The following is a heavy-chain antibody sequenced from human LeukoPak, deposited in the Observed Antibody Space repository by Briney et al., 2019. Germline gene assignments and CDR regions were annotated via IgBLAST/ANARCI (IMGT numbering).Heavy chain of an antibody. J-gene: IGHJ4*02. CDR2: ISGSGAGT. CDR3: ANSPDGYSGYGRNFDY. V-gene: IGHV3-23*01. D-gene: IGHD5-12*01. CDR1: GFTFRSYA. Sequence: GGSLRLSCAASGFTFRSYAMTWVRQAPGKGLEGVSSISGSGAGTYYADSVKGRFTISRDNSKNTLYLQMNSLRAEDTAVYYCANSPDGYSGYGRNFDYWGQGTLATVSS.